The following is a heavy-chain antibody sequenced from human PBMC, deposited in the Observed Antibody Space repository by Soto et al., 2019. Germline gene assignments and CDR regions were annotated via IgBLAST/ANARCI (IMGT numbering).Heavy chain of an antibody. Sequence: QVQLVDSGGGVVQPGRSLRVSCAASGFIINNYAMHRVRQTPGKGLEWVAVISYDGSNKYYADSVKGRFTISRDNSKNTLYIQMNNLRPDDSAVYYCARRQDFGGPHYYYGMDVWGQGTTVTVSS. CDR3: ARRQDFGGPHYYYGMDV. J-gene: IGHJ6*02. V-gene: IGHV3-30*04. CDR2: ISYDGSNK. D-gene: IGHD3-3*01. CDR1: GFIINNYA.